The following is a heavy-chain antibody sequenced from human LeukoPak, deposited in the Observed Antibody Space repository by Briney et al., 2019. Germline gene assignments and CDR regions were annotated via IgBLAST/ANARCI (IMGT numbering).Heavy chain of an antibody. J-gene: IGHJ4*02. CDR1: GVTVSANY. CDR2: IYSDRS. V-gene: IGHV3-66*01. D-gene: IGHD3-10*01. Sequence: PGGSLRLSCAASGVTVSANYMTWVRQAPGKGLEWVSNIYSDRSYYADSVKGRFTISRDNSKNTVYLQMSSLRAEDTALYYCARGTWEDGLIISVFDYWGQGAQVTVSS. CDR3: ARGTWEDGLIISVFDY.